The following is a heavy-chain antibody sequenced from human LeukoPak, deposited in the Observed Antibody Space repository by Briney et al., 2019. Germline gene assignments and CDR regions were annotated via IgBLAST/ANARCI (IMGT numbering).Heavy chain of an antibody. CDR3: ARYYTSGSFDY. J-gene: IGHJ4*02. V-gene: IGHV4-38-2*02. Sequence: SETLSLTCTVSGYSISSGYYWGWIRQPPGKGLEWIGSIYHSGSTYYNPSLKSRVTISVDTSKNQFPLKLSSVTAADTAVYYCARYYTSGSFDYWGQGTLVTVSS. D-gene: IGHD3-10*01. CDR2: IYHSGST. CDR1: GYSISSGYY.